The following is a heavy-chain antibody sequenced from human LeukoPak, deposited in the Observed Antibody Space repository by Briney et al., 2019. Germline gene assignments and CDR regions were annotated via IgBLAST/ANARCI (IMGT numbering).Heavy chain of an antibody. CDR2: IIPIFGTA. CDR1: GGTFSSYA. Sequence: EASVTVSCKASGGTFSSYAISWVRQAPGQGLEWMGGIIPIFGTANYAQKFQGRVTITADESTSTAYMELSSLRSEDTAVYYCARAGMARINWFDPWGQGTLVTVSS. CDR3: ARAGMARINWFDP. V-gene: IGHV1-69*01. D-gene: IGHD1-14*01. J-gene: IGHJ5*02.